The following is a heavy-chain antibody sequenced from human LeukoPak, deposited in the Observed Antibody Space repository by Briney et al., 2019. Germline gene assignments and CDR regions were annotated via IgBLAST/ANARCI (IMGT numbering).Heavy chain of an antibody. CDR3: ARDSEGTRGYIIPFGY. J-gene: IGHJ4*02. CDR1: GYTFTSYG. CDR2: ISAYNGNT. V-gene: IGHV1-18*01. D-gene: IGHD5-18*01. Sequence: GASVKVSRKASGYTFTSYGISWVRQAPGQGLEWMGWISAYNGNTNYAQKLQGRVTMTTDTSTSTAYMELRSLRSDDTAVYYCARDSEGTRGYIIPFGYWGQGTLVTVSS.